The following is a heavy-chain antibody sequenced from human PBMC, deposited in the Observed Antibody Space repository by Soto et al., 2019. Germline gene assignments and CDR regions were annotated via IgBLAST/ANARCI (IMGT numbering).Heavy chain of an antibody. J-gene: IGHJ4*02. CDR2: ISGSGGTT. CDR3: TKDWSAAY. V-gene: IGHV3-23*01. CDR1: GFTFSSYA. Sequence: GGSLRLSCAASGFTFSSYAMSWVRQAPGKGLEWVSAISGSGGTTYYADSVKGRFTVSRDNSRNTLYLQMNSLRADDTSIYYCTKDWSAAYWGQGTLVTVAS. D-gene: IGHD3-3*01.